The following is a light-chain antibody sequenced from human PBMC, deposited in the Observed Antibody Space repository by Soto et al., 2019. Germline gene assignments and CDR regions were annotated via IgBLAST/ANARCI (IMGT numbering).Light chain of an antibody. CDR1: NSNIGTNA. J-gene: IGLJ2*01. V-gene: IGLV1-36*01. CDR2: YDD. CDR3: ATWDDSLNGVI. Sequence: QAVVAQPPSVSEAPRQRVTISCSGSNSNIGTNAVHWYQQLPGQPPKLLIYYDDLLPSGVSDRFSGSKSGTSASLAISGLQSVDEAHYYCATWDDSLNGVIFGGGTKLTVL.